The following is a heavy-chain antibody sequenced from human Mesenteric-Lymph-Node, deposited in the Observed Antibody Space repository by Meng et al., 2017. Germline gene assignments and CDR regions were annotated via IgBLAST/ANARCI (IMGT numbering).Heavy chain of an antibody. CDR2: INTNTGNP. CDR3: ARYKDRLDY. J-gene: IGHJ4*02. CDR1: GYTFNSYS. Sequence: ASVKVSCKASGYTFNSYSMNWVRQAPGQGLEWMGWINTNTGNPTYAQGFTGRFVFSLDTPVSTAYLQISSLKAEDTAVYYCARYKDRLDYWGQGTLVTVSS. V-gene: IGHV7-4-1*02. D-gene: IGHD2-15*01.